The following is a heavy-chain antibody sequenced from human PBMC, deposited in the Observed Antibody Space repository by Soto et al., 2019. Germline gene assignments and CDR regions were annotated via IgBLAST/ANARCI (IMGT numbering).Heavy chain of an antibody. V-gene: IGHV1-69*01. CDR1: GGTVSSHA. Sequence: QVQLVQSGPEVRKSGSSVRVSCKATGGTVSSHAVSWVRLAPGQGLEWIGGIIPMFGTPTYAQKFQGGVTISADESTRTVFLDRSSLSSEDRAVYYCARSGIRAEFNDSGVNYHGFDFWGQGTRFTVSS. CDR2: IIPMFGTP. J-gene: IGHJ3*01. CDR3: ARSGIRAEFNDSGVNYHGFDF. D-gene: IGHD4-4*01.